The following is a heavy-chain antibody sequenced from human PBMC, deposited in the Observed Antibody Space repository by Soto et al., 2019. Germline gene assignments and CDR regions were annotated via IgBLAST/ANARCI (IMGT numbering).Heavy chain of an antibody. CDR2: ISSSSSYI. V-gene: IGHV3-21*01. D-gene: IGHD2-15*01. CDR3: ARGGNCSGGSCSFFYYYYGMDV. CDR1: GFTFSSYS. J-gene: IGHJ6*02. Sequence: EVQLVESGGGLVKPGGSLRLSCAASGFTFSSYSMNWVRQAPGKGLEWVSSISSSSSYIYYADSVKGRFTISRDNAKNSLYLQMNSLRAEDTAVYYCARGGNCSGGSCSFFYYYYGMDVWGQGTTVTVSS.